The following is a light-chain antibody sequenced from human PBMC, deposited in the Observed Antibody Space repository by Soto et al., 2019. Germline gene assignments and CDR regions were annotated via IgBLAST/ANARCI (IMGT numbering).Light chain of an antibody. Sequence: EVVLTQSPVTLSLSPGERATLSCRASQSFRGLLAWYQQKPGQAPRLLIYDAYNRATGIPVRFSGGGSGTEFTLTISSLQSEDFAVYYCQQYHKWPITFGQGTRLEIK. V-gene: IGKV3D-15*01. CDR2: DAY. J-gene: IGKJ5*01. CDR1: QSFRGL. CDR3: QQYHKWPIT.